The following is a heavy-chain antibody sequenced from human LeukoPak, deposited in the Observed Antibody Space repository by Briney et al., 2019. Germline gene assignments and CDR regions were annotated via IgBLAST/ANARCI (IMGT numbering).Heavy chain of an antibody. CDR1: GYTFTSYD. J-gene: IGHJ4*02. CDR3: ARVVRRDMVRGAPLGY. CDR2: MNPNSGNT. V-gene: IGHV1-8*01. D-gene: IGHD3-10*01. Sequence: ASVKVSCKASGYTFTSYDINWVRQATGQGLECMGWMNPNSGNTGYAQKFQGRVTMTRNTSISTAYIELSSLRSEDTAVYYCARVVRRDMVRGAPLGYWGQGTLVTVSS.